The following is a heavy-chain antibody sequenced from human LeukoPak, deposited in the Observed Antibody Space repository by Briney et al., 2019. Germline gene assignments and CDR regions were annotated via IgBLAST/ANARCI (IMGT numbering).Heavy chain of an antibody. J-gene: IGHJ3*02. CDR1: GYTLTELS. CDR3: ATDRDSSGTDAFDI. D-gene: IGHD3-22*01. Sequence: GASVKVSCKVSGYTLTELSMHWVRQAPGKGLEWMGGFDPEDGETIYAQKFQGGATMTEDTSTDTAYMELSSLRSEDTAVYYCATDRDSSGTDAFDIWGQGTMVTVSS. CDR2: FDPEDGET. V-gene: IGHV1-24*01.